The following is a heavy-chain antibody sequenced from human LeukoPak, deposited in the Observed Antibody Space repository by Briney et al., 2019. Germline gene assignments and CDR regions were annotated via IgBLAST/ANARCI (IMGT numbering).Heavy chain of an antibody. CDR1: GGSISSYY. J-gene: IGHJ5*02. CDR3: ARHSNYGSGSYYRYWFDP. Sequence: PSETLSLTCTVSGGSISSYYWSWIRQPPGKGLEWIGYIYYSGSTNYNPSLKSRVTISVDTSKNQFSLKLSSVAAAATAVYYCARHSNYGSGSYYRYWFDPWGQGTLVTVSS. CDR2: IYYSGST. D-gene: IGHD3-10*01. V-gene: IGHV4-59*08.